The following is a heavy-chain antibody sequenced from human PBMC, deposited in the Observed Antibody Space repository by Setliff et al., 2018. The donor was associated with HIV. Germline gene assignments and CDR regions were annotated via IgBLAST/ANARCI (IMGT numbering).Heavy chain of an antibody. J-gene: IGHJ3*02. CDR3: ARGRHNFWVVFDI. D-gene: IGHD3-3*01. Sequence: PSETLSLTCTVSGGSISSHYWRWIRQPPGKGLEWIGCIYYSGSTNYNPSLKSRVTISVDTSKNQFSLKLSSVTAADTAVYYCARGRHNFWVVFDIWGQGTMVTVS. V-gene: IGHV4-59*11. CDR1: GGSISSHY. CDR2: IYYSGST.